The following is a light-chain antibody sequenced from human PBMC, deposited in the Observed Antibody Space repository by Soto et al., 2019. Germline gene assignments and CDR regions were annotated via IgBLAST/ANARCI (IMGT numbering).Light chain of an antibody. V-gene: IGKV3-15*01. CDR1: HSVTSN. CDR3: QQYTDWPLT. CDR2: GAS. Sequence: EIVMTQSPATLSVSPGDRATLSCRASHSVTSNLAWYQQKPGQAPRLLIYGASTRATGVPVRFSGSESGTEVTLTISSLQSEDFAVYYCQQYTDWPLTVGGGTRVEIK. J-gene: IGKJ4*01.